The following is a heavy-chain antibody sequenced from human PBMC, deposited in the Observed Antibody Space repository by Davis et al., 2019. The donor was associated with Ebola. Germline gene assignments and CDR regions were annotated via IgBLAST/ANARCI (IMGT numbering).Heavy chain of an antibody. Sequence: SETLSLTCTVSSGSISSYYWSWIRQPPGKGLEWIGEINHSGSTNYNPSLKSRVTISVDTSKNQFSLKLSSVTAADTAVYYCARGSVDTYYFDYWGQGTLVTVSS. V-gene: IGHV4-34*01. D-gene: IGHD4-23*01. CDR2: INHSGST. CDR3: ARGSVDTYYFDY. J-gene: IGHJ4*02. CDR1: SGSISSYY.